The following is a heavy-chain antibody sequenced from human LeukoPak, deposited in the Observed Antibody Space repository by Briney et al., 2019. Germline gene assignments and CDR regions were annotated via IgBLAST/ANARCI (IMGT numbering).Heavy chain of an antibody. Sequence: SETLSLTCTVSGGSLSSSYWSWIRQPAGKGLEWIGRISGSGSTNYNPSLMSRVTMSVDTSKNHFSLQPSSVTAADTAVYYCAREGRSATDGYWGQGTLVTVSS. D-gene: IGHD3-16*01. CDR1: GGSLSSSY. V-gene: IGHV4-4*07. J-gene: IGHJ4*02. CDR3: AREGRSATDGY. CDR2: ISGSGST.